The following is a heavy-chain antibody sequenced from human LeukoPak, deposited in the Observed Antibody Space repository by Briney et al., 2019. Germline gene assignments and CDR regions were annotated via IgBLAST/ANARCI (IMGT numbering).Heavy chain of an antibody. CDR2: IYTSGST. D-gene: IGHD3-10*01. J-gene: IGHJ4*02. CDR1: GGSISSSSYY. Sequence: SETLSLTCTVSGGSISSSSYYWSWIRQPAGKGLEWIGRIYTSGSTNYNPSLKSRVTMSVDTSKNQFSLKLSSVTAADTAVYYCARGRSPRYSLLWFGESLDYWGQGTLVTVSS. V-gene: IGHV4-61*02. CDR3: ARGRSPRYSLLWFGESLDY.